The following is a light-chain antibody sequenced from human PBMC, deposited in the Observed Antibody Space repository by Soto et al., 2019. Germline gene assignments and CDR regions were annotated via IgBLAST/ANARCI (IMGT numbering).Light chain of an antibody. CDR2: DAS. CDR1: QSVSSY. J-gene: IGKJ5*01. CDR3: QQRSNWAIT. Sequence: EIVLTQSPATLSLSPGERATLSCRASQSVSSYLAWYQQKPGQAPRLLIYDASTRATGIPARFSGSGSGTDFTLTISSLEPEDFAVYYCQQRSNWAITFCQGTRLAIK. V-gene: IGKV3-11*01.